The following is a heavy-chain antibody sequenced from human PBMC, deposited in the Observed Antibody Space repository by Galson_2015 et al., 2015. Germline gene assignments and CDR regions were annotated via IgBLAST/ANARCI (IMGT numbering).Heavy chain of an antibody. V-gene: IGHV6-1*01. CDR3: ARGTLASGFDY. CDR1: GDSVSSNTAA. D-gene: IGHD6-19*01. J-gene: IGHJ4*02. Sequence: CAISGDSVSSNTAAWNWIRSSPSRGLERLGRTYYRSKWNYDSAVSVKSRVTINPDTSKNQFSLQLNSVTPEDTAVYYCARGTLASGFDYWGQGTLVTVSS. CDR2: TYYRSKWNY.